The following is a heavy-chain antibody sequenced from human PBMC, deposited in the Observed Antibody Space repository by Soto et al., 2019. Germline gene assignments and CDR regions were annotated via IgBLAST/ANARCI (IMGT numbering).Heavy chain of an antibody. J-gene: IGHJ4*02. V-gene: IGHV3-13*01. D-gene: IGHD2-15*01. Sequence: GGSLRLSCEASGFTFSGFDMHWVRQPTGKGLEWVSTIGTAGDTYYAVSVKGRFTISRDNAKNSLSLQMNSLRAGDTAVYFCARGQEVGAHFFDSWGQGTQVTV. CDR3: ARGQEVGAHFFDS. CDR1: GFTFSGFD. CDR2: IGTAGDT.